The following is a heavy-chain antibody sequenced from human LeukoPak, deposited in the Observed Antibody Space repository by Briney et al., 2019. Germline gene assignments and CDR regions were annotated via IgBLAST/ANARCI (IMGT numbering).Heavy chain of an antibody. Sequence: GGSLRLSCAASGFTFSSYAMSWVRQAPGKGLEWVSAISGSGGSTYYADSVKGRFTISRDNSKNTLYLQMNSLRAEDTAVYYCAKDRKYNWNYRWFDPWGQGTLVTVSS. V-gene: IGHV3-23*01. J-gene: IGHJ5*02. CDR2: ISGSGGST. CDR1: GFTFSSYA. D-gene: IGHD1-7*01. CDR3: AKDRKYNWNYRWFDP.